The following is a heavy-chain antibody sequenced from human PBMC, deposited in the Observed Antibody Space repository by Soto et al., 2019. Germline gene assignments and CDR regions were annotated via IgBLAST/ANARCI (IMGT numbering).Heavy chain of an antibody. CDR2: LNPDXGFT. CDR3: AKKHSGSSLAY. V-gene: IGHV1-8*01. Sequence: XSVKVSCKASGSSLISSEINWVRQATGQGLGGVGXLNPDXGFTESAGKFRXRVTMTRXLSSNPAYLELSGPESEDKAVYYCAKKHSGSSLAYWGQGSLVT. J-gene: IGHJ4*02. D-gene: IGHD5-12*01. CDR1: GSSLISSE.